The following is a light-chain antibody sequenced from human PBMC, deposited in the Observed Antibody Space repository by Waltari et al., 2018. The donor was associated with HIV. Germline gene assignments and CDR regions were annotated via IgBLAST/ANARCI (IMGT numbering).Light chain of an antibody. V-gene: IGLV1-47*01. J-gene: IGLJ2*01. Sequence: QSVLAQPRSVSGTPGQRVNISCSGSSSNVRNNYVYWYQQVPGVAPKLLIYRNNQRPSGVPDRFSGSKAGTSASLAISGLRTEDEAEYYCAAGDDRLSGRLFGGGTKVTVL. CDR2: RNN. CDR1: SSNVRNNY. CDR3: AAGDDRLSGRL.